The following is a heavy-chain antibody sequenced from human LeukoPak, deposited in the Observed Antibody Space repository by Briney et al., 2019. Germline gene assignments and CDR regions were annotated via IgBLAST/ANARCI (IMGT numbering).Heavy chain of an antibody. Sequence: ASVKVSCKASGYTFTSYGISWVRQAPGQGLEWMGWISPYNGNTHYIQNLQGRVTMTVDTSTNTASMELRSLRSDDTAVYYCARDLLGSPNGGYGDFNIFDMWGQGTLVIVSS. CDR1: GYTFTSYG. V-gene: IGHV1-18*01. J-gene: IGHJ4*02. CDR2: ISPYNGNT. CDR3: ARDLLGSPNGGYGDFNIFDM. D-gene: IGHD4-17*01.